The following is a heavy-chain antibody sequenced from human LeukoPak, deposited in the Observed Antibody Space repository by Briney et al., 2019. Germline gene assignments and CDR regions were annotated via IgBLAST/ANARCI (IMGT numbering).Heavy chain of an antibody. CDR2: ISWNSGSI. CDR1: GFTFDDYA. Sequence: PGGSLRLSCAASGFTFDDYAMHWVRQAPGKGLECVSGISWNSGSIGYADSVKGRFTISRDNAKNSLYLRMDSLRAEDTAVYYCAREGWVAGHYYMDVWGKGTTVTISS. CDR3: AREGWVAGHYYMDV. V-gene: IGHV3-9*01. D-gene: IGHD2-15*01. J-gene: IGHJ6*03.